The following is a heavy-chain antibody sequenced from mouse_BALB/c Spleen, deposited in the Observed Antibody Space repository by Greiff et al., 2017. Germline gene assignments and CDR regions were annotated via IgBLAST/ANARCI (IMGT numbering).Heavy chain of an antibody. CDR3: ARHVNYGAVYAMDY. J-gene: IGHJ4*01. CDR1: GFTFSSYA. CDR2: ISSGGST. Sequence: EVMLVESGGGLVKPGGSLKLSCAASGFTFSSYAMSWVRQTPEKRLEWVASISSGGSTYYPDSVKGRFTISRDNAKNTLYLQMSSLKSEDTAMYYCARHVNYGAVYAMDYWGQGTSVTVSS. V-gene: IGHV5-6-5*01. D-gene: IGHD1-1*02.